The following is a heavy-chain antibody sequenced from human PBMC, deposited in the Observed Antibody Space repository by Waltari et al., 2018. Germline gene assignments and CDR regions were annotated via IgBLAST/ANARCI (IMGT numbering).Heavy chain of an antibody. Sequence: EVQLVESGGGLVQPGGSLRLSCAASRFTFSSYWMHWVRQAPGKGLVWVSRINSDGSTTSYADSVKGRFTISRDNAKNTLYLQMNSLRAEDTAMYYCTRGYSSDRYRAFDAWGQGTMVTVSS. J-gene: IGHJ3*01. CDR2: INSDGSTT. D-gene: IGHD6-19*01. CDR3: TRGYSSDRYRAFDA. CDR1: RFTFSSYW. V-gene: IGHV3-74*01.